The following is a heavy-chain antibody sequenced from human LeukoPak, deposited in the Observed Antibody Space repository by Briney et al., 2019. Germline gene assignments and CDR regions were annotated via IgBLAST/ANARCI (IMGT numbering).Heavy chain of an antibody. CDR2: ISSSSTYI. V-gene: IGHV3-21*01. CDR3: AGDFSLAFDY. D-gene: IGHD2/OR15-2a*01. CDR1: GFTFTSYA. Sequence: GGSLRLSCAASGFTFTSYAMSWVRQAPGKGLEWVSSISSSSTYIYYADSMKGRFTISRDNAKNSLYLQMNSLRAEDTALYYCAGDFSLAFDYWGQGTLVTVSS. J-gene: IGHJ4*02.